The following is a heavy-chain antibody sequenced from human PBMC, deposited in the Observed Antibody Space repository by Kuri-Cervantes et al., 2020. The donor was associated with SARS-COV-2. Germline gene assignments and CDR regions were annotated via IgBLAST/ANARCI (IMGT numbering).Heavy chain of an antibody. D-gene: IGHD6-19*01. CDR1: GFTVSYNS. Sequence: GESLKISCAATGFTVSYNSMTWVRLAPGQGLEWVSLMYSGAITYYADSVKGRFTISRDNAKNSLYLQMNSLRAEDTALYYCARGDIAVDGALDYWGQGTLVTVSS. J-gene: IGHJ4*02. CDR3: ARGDIAVDGALDY. V-gene: IGHV3-53*01. CDR2: MYSGAIT.